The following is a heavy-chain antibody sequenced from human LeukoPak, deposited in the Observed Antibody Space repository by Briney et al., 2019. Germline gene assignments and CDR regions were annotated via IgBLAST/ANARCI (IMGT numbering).Heavy chain of an antibody. CDR3: ARARETVPAAMLDY. V-gene: IGHV4-34*01. Sequence: SETLSLTCAVYGGSFSGYYWSWIRQPPGKGLEWIGEINHSGSTSYNPSLKSRVTISVDTSKNQFSLKLSSVTAADTAVYYCARARETVPAAMLDYWGQGTLVTVSS. CDR2: INHSGST. CDR1: GGSFSGYY. D-gene: IGHD2-2*01. J-gene: IGHJ4*02.